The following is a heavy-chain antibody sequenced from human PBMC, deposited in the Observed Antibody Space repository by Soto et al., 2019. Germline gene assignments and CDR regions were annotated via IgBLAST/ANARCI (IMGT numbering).Heavy chain of an antibody. D-gene: IGHD2-2*01. J-gene: IGHJ6*03. CDR3: ARGPRHCSSTSCYYEQTKNNMDV. CDR1: GFTFSSYA. V-gene: IGHV3-23*01. Sequence: PGGSLRLSCAASGFTFSSYAMSWVRQAPGKGLEWVSAISGSGGSTYYADTVKGRFTISRDNSKNTLYLQMNSLRAEDTAVYYCARGPRHCSSTSCYYEQTKNNMDVWGKGTTVTVSS. CDR2: ISGSGGST.